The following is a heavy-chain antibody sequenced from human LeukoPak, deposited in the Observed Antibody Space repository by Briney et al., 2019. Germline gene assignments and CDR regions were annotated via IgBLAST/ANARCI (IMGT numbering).Heavy chain of an antibody. V-gene: IGHV1-2*02. J-gene: IGHJ4*02. CDR1: GYTFTDYY. D-gene: IGHD4-17*01. CDR3: ARPSDYGDYIDY. Sequence: APVKVSCKGSGYTFTDYYMHWVRQAPGQGLEWMGRINPNSGATTYAEKFQGRVTLTRDTSISTVYMELYTLRSDDTAVYYCARPSDYGDYIDYWGQGTLVTVSS. CDR2: INPNSGAT.